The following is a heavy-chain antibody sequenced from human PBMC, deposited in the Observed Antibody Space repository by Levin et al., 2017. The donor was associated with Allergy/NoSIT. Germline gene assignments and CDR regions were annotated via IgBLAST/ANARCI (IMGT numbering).Heavy chain of an antibody. D-gene: IGHD2-15*01. J-gene: IGHJ4*02. CDR1: GGSISSYY. Sequence: SETLSLTFTVSGGSISSYYWSWIRQPPGKGLEWIGYIYYSGSTNYNPSLKSRVTISVDTSKNQFSLKLSSVTAEDTAVYYCAKEFRAGGYCSGGSGYSVDYWGQGTLVTVSS. V-gene: IGHV4-59*01. CDR2: IYYSGST. CDR3: AKEFRAGGYCSGGSGYSVDY.